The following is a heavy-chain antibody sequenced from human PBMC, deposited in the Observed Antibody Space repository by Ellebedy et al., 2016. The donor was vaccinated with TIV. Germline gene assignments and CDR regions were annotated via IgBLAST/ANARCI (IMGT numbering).Heavy chain of an antibody. D-gene: IGHD1-26*01. CDR1: GGSIRSDGFF. CDR3: ARDLYSGHYEGFGAFDI. V-gene: IGHV4-31*03. Sequence: LRLSCTVSGGSIRSDGFFWSWIRQHPGKGLEWIGFSDYRGRAHYNPSLKSRLTISVDTSNNQFSLKLSSVTAEDTAVYYCARDLYSGHYEGFGAFDIWGQGTLVTVSS. J-gene: IGHJ3*02. CDR2: SDYRGRA.